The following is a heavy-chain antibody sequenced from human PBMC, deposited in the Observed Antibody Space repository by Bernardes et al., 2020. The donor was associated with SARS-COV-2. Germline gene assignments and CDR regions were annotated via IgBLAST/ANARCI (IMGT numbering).Heavy chain of an antibody. CDR3: AREITGTTEYYYDYGMDV. Sequence: WESLRLSCAASGFTFSSYWMSWVRQAPGQGLEWVANIKQDGSEKSYVDSLNGRFTISRDNAKNSLYLQMNSLIAEDTAVSYCAREITGTTEYYYDYGMDVWGQGTTVTVSS. J-gene: IGHJ6*02. CDR2: IKQDGSEK. V-gene: IGHV3-7*03. CDR1: GFTFSSYW. D-gene: IGHD1-7*01.